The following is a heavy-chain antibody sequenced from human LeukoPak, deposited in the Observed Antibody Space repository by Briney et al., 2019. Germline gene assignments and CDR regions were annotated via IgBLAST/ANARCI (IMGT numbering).Heavy chain of an antibody. D-gene: IGHD6-19*01. V-gene: IGHV1-46*01. CDR2: INPSGGST. J-gene: IGHJ5*02. Sequence: GASVKVSCKASGYTFTSYYMHWVRQAPGQGLEWMGIINPSGGSTSYAQKFQGRVTITRDTSASTAYMELSSLRSEDTAVYYCARDRLEQWLVGTAEFDPWGQGTLVTVSS. CDR1: GYTFTSYY. CDR3: ARDRLEQWLVGTAEFDP.